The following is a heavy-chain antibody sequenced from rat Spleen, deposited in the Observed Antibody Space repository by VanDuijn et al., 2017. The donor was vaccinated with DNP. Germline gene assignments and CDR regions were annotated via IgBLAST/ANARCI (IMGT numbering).Heavy chain of an antibody. D-gene: IGHD1-12*02. J-gene: IGHJ2*01. V-gene: IGHV5-25*01. CDR1: GFSFSNYY. CDR3: AQYYYYGSYYYPYYFDY. Sequence: EVQLVESGGGLVQPGRSMKLSCAASGFSFSNYYMAWVRQAPTKGLEWVASISGGGGNTYYQDSVKGRFTISRDNAGSTLYLQMDSLRSEDTATYYCAQYYYYGSYYYPYYFDYWGQGVMVTVSS. CDR2: ISGGGGNT.